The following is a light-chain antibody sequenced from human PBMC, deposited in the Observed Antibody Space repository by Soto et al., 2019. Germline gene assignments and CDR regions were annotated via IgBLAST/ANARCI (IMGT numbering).Light chain of an antibody. CDR2: AAS. V-gene: IGKV1-8*01. CDR3: QQYYSYPRT. CDR1: QGISSY. Sequence: IQMTQSPDTLSGSVGDRVTITCRASQGISSYLAWYQQKPGKAPKLLIYAASTLQSGVPSRFSGSGSGTDFTLTISCLQSEDFATYYCQQYYSYPRTFGQGTKVDIK. J-gene: IGKJ1*01.